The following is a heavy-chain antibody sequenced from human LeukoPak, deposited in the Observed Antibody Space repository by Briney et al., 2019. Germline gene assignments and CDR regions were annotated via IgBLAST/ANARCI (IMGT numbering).Heavy chain of an antibody. CDR2: IYPGDSDT. Sequence: GESLKISCKGSGYNFANYWIAWVRQMPGKGLEWMGIIYPGDSDTKYSPSFQGQVTISADKSITTAYLQWSSLKASDTAMYYCARLGPNPQNYYDTSDAFDIWGQGTMVTVSS. D-gene: IGHD3-22*01. CDR3: ARLGPNPQNYYDTSDAFDI. J-gene: IGHJ3*02. CDR1: GYNFANYW. V-gene: IGHV5-51*01.